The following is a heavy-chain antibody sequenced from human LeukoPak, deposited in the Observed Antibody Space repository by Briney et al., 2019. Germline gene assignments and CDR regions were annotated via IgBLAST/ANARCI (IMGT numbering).Heavy chain of an antibody. Sequence: GGSLRLSCAASGFTFSSYGMHWVRQAPGKGLEWVAVISYDGSNKYYADSVKGRFTISRDNSKNTLYLQMNSLRAEDTAVYYCAKDVGVTRDYFDYWGQGTLVTVPS. J-gene: IGHJ4*02. V-gene: IGHV3-30*18. D-gene: IGHD2-21*02. CDR1: GFTFSSYG. CDR2: ISYDGSNK. CDR3: AKDVGVTRDYFDY.